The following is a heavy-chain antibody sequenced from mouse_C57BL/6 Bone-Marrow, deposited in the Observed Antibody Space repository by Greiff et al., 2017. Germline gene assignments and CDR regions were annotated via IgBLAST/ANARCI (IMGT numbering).Heavy chain of an antibody. J-gene: IGHJ4*01. CDR2: ISYDGSN. D-gene: IGHD1-1*01. CDR1: GYSITSGYY. Sequence: EVQRVESGPGLVKPSQSLSLTCSVTGYSITSGYYWNWIRQFPGNKLEWMGYISYDGSNNYNPSLKNRISITRDTSKNQFFLKLNSVTTEDTATXYCARDHYYGSSPYYAMDYWGQGTSVTVSS. CDR3: ARDHYYGSSPYYAMDY. V-gene: IGHV3-6*01.